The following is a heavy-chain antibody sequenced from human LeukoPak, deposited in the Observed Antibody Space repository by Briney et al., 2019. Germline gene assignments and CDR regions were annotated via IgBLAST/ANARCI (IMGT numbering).Heavy chain of an antibody. D-gene: IGHD2-15*01. Sequence: GGSLRLSCAASGLTFSNHAMNWVRQAPGKGLEWVSIISGSGTVTYYADSVKGRFTISRDNSRNTLYLQMNSLRAEDTALYYCAKTSVGEGRIIGSGYFDNWGQGTLVTVSS. CDR3: AKTSVGEGRIIGSGYFDN. V-gene: IGHV3-23*01. J-gene: IGHJ4*02. CDR1: GLTFSNHA. CDR2: ISGSGTVT.